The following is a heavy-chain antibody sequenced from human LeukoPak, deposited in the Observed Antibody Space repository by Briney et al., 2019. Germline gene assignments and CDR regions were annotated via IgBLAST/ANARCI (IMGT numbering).Heavy chain of an antibody. V-gene: IGHV3-30*04. CDR2: ISYDGSNK. J-gene: IGHJ4*02. CDR1: GFTFSSYA. Sequence: GGSLRLSCAAPGFTFSSYAMHWVRQAPGKGLEWVAVISYDGSNKYYADSVKGRFTISRDNSKNTLYLQMNSLRAEDTAVYYCARESRAAASTLDYWGQGTLVTVSS. D-gene: IGHD6-13*01. CDR3: ARESRAAASTLDY.